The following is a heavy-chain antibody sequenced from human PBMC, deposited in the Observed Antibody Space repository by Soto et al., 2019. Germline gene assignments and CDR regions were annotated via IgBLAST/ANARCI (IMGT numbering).Heavy chain of an antibody. CDR1: GYTFTSYG. Sequence: ASVKVSCKASGYTFTSYGISWVRQAPGQGLEWMGWISAYNGNTNYAQKLQGRVTMTTDTSTSTAYMELRSLRSDDTAVYYCARDPGVAANPSLRYFDYWGQGTLVTVSS. CDR2: ISAYNGNT. D-gene: IGHD6-13*01. J-gene: IGHJ4*02. V-gene: IGHV1-18*01. CDR3: ARDPGVAANPSLRYFDY.